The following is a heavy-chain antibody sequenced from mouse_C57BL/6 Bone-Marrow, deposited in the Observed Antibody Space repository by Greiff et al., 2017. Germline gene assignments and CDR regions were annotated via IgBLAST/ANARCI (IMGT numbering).Heavy chain of an antibody. CDR2: IDPSDSYT. CDR1: GYTFTSYW. D-gene: IGHD1-1*01. CDR3: ARGITT. J-gene: IGHJ3*02. Sequence: QVQLQQPGAELVKPGASVKLSCKASGYTFTSYWMQWVKQRPGQGLEWIGEIDPSDSYTNYNQKFKGKATLTVDTSSSTAYMQLSSLTSEDSAVYYCARGITTWGKGTLDTVSA. V-gene: IGHV1-50*01.